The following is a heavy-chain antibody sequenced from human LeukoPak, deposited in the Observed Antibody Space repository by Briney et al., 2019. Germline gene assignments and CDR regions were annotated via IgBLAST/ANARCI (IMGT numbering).Heavy chain of an antibody. CDR2: INYDGSNK. D-gene: IGHD5-12*01. Sequence: GGSLRLSCAASGFTFSSYGMHWVRQAPGKGLEGVADINYDGSNKYYSDAVKGRFTISRDNSKNTLYLQMNRLRAEDTAVYYCGRDWGNDYHVLYYLESSGQGALGTVSS. J-gene: IGHJ4*02. CDR1: GFTFSSYG. CDR3: GRDWGNDYHVLYYLES. V-gene: IGHV3-33*01.